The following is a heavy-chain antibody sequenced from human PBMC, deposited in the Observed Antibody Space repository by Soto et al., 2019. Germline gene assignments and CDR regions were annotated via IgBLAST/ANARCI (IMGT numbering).Heavy chain of an antibody. CDR1: GFTFSSYA. D-gene: IGHD3-22*01. CDR2: ISGSGGST. V-gene: IGHV3-23*01. J-gene: IGHJ4*02. Sequence: GGSLRLSCAASGFTFSSYAISWVRQAPWKGLEWVSAISGSGGSTYYADSVKGRFTISRDNSKTTLYLQMNSLRAEDTAVYYCAKVRGTYYDDSSGYRLDYRGQGTLVTVSS. CDR3: AKVRGTYYDDSSGYRLDY.